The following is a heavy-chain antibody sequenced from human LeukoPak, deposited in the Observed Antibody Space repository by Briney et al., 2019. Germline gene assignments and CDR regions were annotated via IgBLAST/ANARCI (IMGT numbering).Heavy chain of an antibody. J-gene: IGHJ6*02. Sequence: GGSLRLSCVASGFTFSSYGMHWVRQAPGKGLEWVAVISYDGSNKYYADSVKGRFTISRDNSKNTLYLQMNSLRAEDTAVYYCAKGRGYCTNGVCYIRPYYYYGMDIWGQGTTVTVSS. D-gene: IGHD2-8*01. CDR1: GFTFSSYG. V-gene: IGHV3-30*18. CDR2: ISYDGSNK. CDR3: AKGRGYCTNGVCYIRPYYYYGMDI.